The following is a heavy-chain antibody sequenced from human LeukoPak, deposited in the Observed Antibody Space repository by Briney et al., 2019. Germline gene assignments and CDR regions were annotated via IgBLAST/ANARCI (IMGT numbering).Heavy chain of an antibody. J-gene: IGHJ4*02. D-gene: IGHD3-22*01. CDR3: ARVAYDSSGYSLDY. V-gene: IGHV3-21*01. CDR1: GFTVSSNS. Sequence: GGSLRLSCTVSGFTVSSNSMNWVRQAPGKGLEWVSSISSSSSYIYYADSVKGRFTISRDNAKNSLYLQMNSLRAEDTAVYFCARVAYDSSGYSLDYWGQGTLVTVSS. CDR2: ISSSSSYI.